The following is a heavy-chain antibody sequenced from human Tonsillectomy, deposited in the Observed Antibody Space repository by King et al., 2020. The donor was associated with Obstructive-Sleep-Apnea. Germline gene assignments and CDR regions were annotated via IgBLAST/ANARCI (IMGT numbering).Heavy chain of an antibody. CDR3: ARGVDSSWYYFDY. J-gene: IGHJ4*01. D-gene: IGHD6-13*01. CDR2: ISSSSSYI. CDR1: GFTFSSYS. Sequence: VQLVESGGGLVKPGGSLRLSCAASGFTFSSYSMNWVRQAPGKGLEWVSSISSSSSYIYYADSVKGRFTISRDNAKNSLYLQMNSLRAEDTAVYYCARGVDSSWYYFDYWGHGTLVTVSS. V-gene: IGHV3-21*01.